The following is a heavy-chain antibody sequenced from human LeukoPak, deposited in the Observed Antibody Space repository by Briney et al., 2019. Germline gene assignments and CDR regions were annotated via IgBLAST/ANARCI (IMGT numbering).Heavy chain of an antibody. V-gene: IGHV1-8*03. Sequence: GASVKVSCKASGYTLTSYYMHWVRQATGQGLEWMGWMNPNSGNTGYAQKFQGRVTITRNTSISTAYMELSSLRSEDTAVYYCARGYYGSGSYFFPYYYYYMDVWGKGTTVTVSS. D-gene: IGHD3-10*01. CDR3: ARGYYGSGSYFFPYYYYYMDV. CDR1: GYTLTSYY. J-gene: IGHJ6*03. CDR2: MNPNSGNT.